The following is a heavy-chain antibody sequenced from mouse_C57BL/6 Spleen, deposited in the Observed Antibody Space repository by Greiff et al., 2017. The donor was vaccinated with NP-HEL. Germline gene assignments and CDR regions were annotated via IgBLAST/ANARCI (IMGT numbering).Heavy chain of an antibody. J-gene: IGHJ4*01. V-gene: IGHV1-22*01. CDR2: INPNNGGT. CDR1: GYTFTDYN. CDR3: AKDGSSYGAMDY. D-gene: IGHD1-1*01. Sequence: VQLKESGPELVKPGASVKMSCKASGYTFTDYNMHWVKQSHGKSLEWIGYINPNNGGTSYNQKFKGKATLTVNKSSSTAYMELRSLTSEDSAVYYCAKDGSSYGAMDYWGQGTSVTVSS.